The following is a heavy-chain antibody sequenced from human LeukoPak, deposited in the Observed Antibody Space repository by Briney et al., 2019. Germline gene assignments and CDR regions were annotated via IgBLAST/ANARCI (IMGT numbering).Heavy chain of an antibody. Sequence: ASVKVSCKASGYTFTSYDINWVRQATGQGLEWMGWMNPNSGNTGYAQKFQGRVTMTRNTSISTAYMELSSLRSEDTAVYYCARGFWVSTGIAAAGTVYWGQGTLVTVSS. CDR2: MNPNSGNT. D-gene: IGHD6-13*01. V-gene: IGHV1-8*01. J-gene: IGHJ4*02. CDR1: GYTFTSYD. CDR3: ARGFWVSTGIAAAGTVY.